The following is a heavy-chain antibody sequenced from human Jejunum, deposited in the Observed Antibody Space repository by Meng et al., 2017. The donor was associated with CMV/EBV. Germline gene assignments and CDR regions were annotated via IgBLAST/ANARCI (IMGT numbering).Heavy chain of an antibody. Sequence: CAAPRFTFRSDDMGWGRQTPGKGREWVTGISSSGGSTYYAASVKGRFTISRDKTNNKLYLQMHSLRADDTAVYYCARGAPWTDYDYWGQGTLVTVSS. CDR3: ARGAPWTDYDY. J-gene: IGHJ4*02. V-gene: IGHV3-23*01. CDR2: ISSSGGST. CDR1: RFTFRSDD. D-gene: IGHD3/OR15-3a*01.